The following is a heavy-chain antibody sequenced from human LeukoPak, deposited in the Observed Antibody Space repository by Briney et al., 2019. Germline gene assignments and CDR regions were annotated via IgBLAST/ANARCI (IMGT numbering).Heavy chain of an antibody. V-gene: IGHV3-33*01. CDR3: ARDFCSGGSCYPDAFDI. CDR2: IWYDGTNT. CDR1: GFTFSSYG. Sequence: PGRSLRLSCAASGFTFSSYGMHWVRQAPGKGLEWVAVIWYDGTNTYYADSVKGRFTISRDNSKNTLYLQMNSLRAEDMAVYYCARDFCSGGSCYPDAFDIWGQGTMVTVSS. J-gene: IGHJ3*02. D-gene: IGHD2-15*01.